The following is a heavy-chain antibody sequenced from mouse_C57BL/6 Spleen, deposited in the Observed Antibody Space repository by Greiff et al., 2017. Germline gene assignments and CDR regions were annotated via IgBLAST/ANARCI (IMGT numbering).Heavy chain of an antibody. CDR1: GFTFSSYA. CDR3: ARVVITTVVATKYFDV. V-gene: IGHV5-4*03. CDR2: ISDGGSYT. D-gene: IGHD1-1*01. J-gene: IGHJ1*03. Sequence: EVKLMESGGGLVKPGGSLKLSCAASGFTFSSYAMSWVRQTPEKRLEWVATISDGGSYTYYPDNVKGRFTISRDNAKNNLYLQMSHLKSEDTAMYYCARVVITTVVATKYFDVWGTGTTVTVSS.